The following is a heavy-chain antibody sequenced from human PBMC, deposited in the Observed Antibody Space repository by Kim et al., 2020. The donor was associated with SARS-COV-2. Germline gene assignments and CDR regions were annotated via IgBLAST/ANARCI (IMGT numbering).Heavy chain of an antibody. Sequence: ADSVKGPFTITRDNAKNTLYLQMNSLRAEDTAVYYCARGGAYSSSRFGVWGQGTTVTVSS. J-gene: IGHJ6*02. V-gene: IGHV3-74*01. CDR3: ARGGAYSSSRFGV. D-gene: IGHD6-13*01.